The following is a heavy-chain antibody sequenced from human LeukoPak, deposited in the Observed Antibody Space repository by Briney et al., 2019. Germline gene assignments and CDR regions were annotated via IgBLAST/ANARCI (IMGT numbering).Heavy chain of an antibody. CDR3: VRAAEGVPVPVGAHL. CDR2: MFYSGST. Sequence: SETLSLTCTVSGGSISRNYWSWIRQPPGKGLEWIGYMFYSGSTDYNPSLRSRVTMSVDTSKNQFSLKLSSVTAADTAVYYCVRAAEGVPVPVGAHLWGQGTLVTVSS. V-gene: IGHV4-59*01. CDR1: GGSISRNY. J-gene: IGHJ4*02. D-gene: IGHD3-16*01.